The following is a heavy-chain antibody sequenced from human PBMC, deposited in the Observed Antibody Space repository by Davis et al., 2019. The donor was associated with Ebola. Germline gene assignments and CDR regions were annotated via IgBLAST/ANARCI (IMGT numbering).Heavy chain of an antibody. CDR1: GDSLAGGTGG. J-gene: IGHJ4*02. CDR2: TYYSSKWHT. CDR3: VRGWLRSSFDY. D-gene: IGHD5-12*01. Sequence: HPQTLSLTCAISGDSLAGGTGGWNRISQSPSRGLEWPGRTYYSSKWHTGYAVSVKRRIINNPDTSKNQFSLQLSSVTPEDTAVYYCVRGWLRSSFDYWGQGALVTVSS. V-gene: IGHV6-1*01.